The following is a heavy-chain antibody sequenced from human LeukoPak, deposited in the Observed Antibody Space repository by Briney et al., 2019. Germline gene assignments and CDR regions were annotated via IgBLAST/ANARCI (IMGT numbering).Heavy chain of an antibody. V-gene: IGHV6-1*01. D-gene: IGHD4/OR15-4a*01. CDR3: ARSRGATFDY. Sequence: SQTLSLTCAISGDSVSSKSAAWNWIRQSPSGGLEWVGRTYYRSKWSNDYAASVKSRITVNPDTSKYQFSLQLSSVTPEDTAVYYCARSRGATFDYWGQGTLVAVSS. CDR1: GDSVSSKSAA. J-gene: IGHJ4*02. CDR2: TYYRSKWSN.